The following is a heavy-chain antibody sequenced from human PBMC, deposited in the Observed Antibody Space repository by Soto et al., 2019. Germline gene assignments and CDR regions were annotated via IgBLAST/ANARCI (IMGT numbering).Heavy chain of an antibody. CDR2: IWYDGSKK. Sequence: QVQLVESGGGVVQPGRSLRLSCAASGFTFSSYAMHWVSQAPGKGLEWVAVIWYDGSKKYYADSVKGRFTISRDNSKNTLNMQVNSQRAEDTAVYYCARDDGSRWNFSGMDVWGQGTTVTVSS. J-gene: IGHJ6*02. CDR3: ARDDGSRWNFSGMDV. CDR1: GFTFSSYA. V-gene: IGHV3-33*01. D-gene: IGHD6-13*01.